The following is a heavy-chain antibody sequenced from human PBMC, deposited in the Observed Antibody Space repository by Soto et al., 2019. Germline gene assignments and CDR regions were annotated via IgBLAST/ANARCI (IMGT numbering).Heavy chain of an antibody. J-gene: IGHJ4*02. V-gene: IGHV1-69*06. Sequence: ASVKGCCKASGGTFSSYGISWVRQAPGQGLEWMGGINPIFGTPHYAQKYQGRVTITADTFTNTAYMELTRLTSDDTAVYFCAREGRHFDYWGQRPLVTVSS. CDR3: AREGRHFDY. CDR2: INPIFGTP. CDR1: GGTFSSYG.